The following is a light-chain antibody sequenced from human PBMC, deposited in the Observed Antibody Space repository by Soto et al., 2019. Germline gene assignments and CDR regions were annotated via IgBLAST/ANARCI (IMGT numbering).Light chain of an antibody. CDR3: HQYNNRPPFA. CDR2: GAS. V-gene: IGKV3-15*01. CDR1: QSVRSN. Sequence: VITQSATTVSVSPGERATLSCRASQSVRSNLAWYQQKPGQAPRLLIYGASTRATGIPARFSGSGSGTEFTLTISSRQYEDVAVYYCHQYNNRPPFAFGQGTRLEIK. J-gene: IGKJ5*01.